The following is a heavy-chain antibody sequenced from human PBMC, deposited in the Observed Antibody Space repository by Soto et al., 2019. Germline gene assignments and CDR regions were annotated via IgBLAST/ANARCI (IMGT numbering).Heavy chain of an antibody. CDR3: ARDYYGAGSQYYYYGMEV. D-gene: IGHD3-10*01. V-gene: IGHV4-31*03. J-gene: IGHJ6*02. Sequence: PSETLSLTCTGSGDSITSGGYYWSWLRQPPGKGLEWIGYIYHSGGASYNPSLRGRAVISIDTSKNQFSLRLNAVTAADTATYYCARDYYGAGSQYYYYGMEVWGQGTTVTVSS. CDR2: IYHSGGA. CDR1: GDSITSGGYY.